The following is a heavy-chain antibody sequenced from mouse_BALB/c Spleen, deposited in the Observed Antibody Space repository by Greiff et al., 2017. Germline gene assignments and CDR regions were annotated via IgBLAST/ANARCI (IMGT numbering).Heavy chain of an antibody. CDR3: AREYYGNPDY. CDR2: INPYNGAT. J-gene: IGHJ2*01. D-gene: IGHD2-1*01. V-gene: IGHV1-31*01. CDR1: GYSFTGYY. Sequence: EVQLQQSGPELVKPGASVKISCKASGYSFTGYYMHWVKQSHVKSLEWIGRINPYNGATSYNQNFKDKASLTVDKSSSTAYMELHSLTSEDSAVYYCAREYYGNPDYWGQGTTLTVSS.